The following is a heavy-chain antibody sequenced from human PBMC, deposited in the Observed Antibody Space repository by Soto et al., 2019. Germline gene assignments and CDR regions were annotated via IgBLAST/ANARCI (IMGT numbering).Heavy chain of an antibody. CDR3: ATDWGA. V-gene: IGHV3-15*07. CDR2: IKSKTAGGTT. Sequence: EVQLVESGGGLVQPGGSLTLSCAASGFTFTYAWMNWVRQAPGTGLEWVGRIKSKTAGGTTDYTAPVKGRFTISRDDSRNTLCLQMNSLKAEDTAVYYCATDWGAWGQGTLVTVSS. CDR1: GFTFTYAW. D-gene: IGHD7-27*01. J-gene: IGHJ5*02.